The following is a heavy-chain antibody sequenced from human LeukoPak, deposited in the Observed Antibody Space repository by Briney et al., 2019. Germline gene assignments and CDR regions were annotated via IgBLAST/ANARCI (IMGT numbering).Heavy chain of an antibody. CDR3: ARDKGIAVAGELNYFDY. CDR1: GGSISSYY. CDR2: IYYSGST. V-gene: IGHV4-59*01. D-gene: IGHD6-19*01. J-gene: IGHJ4*02. Sequence: KPSETLSLTCTVSGGSISSYYWSWIRQPPGRGLEWIGEIYYSGSTNYNPSLNSRVTISVDTSKNQFSLKLSSVTAADTAVYYCARDKGIAVAGELNYFDYWGQGTLVTVSS.